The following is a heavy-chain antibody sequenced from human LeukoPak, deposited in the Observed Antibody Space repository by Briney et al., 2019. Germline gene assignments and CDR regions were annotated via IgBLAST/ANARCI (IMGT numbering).Heavy chain of an antibody. CDR1: GGTFSSYA. CDR2: IIPIFGTA. CDR3: ARVVQPPASYCLDY. V-gene: IGHV1-69*13. D-gene: IGHD1-26*01. J-gene: IGHJ4*02. Sequence: ASVKVSCKASGGTFSSYAISWVRQAPGQGLEWMGGIIPIFGTANYAQKFQGRVTITADESTSTAYMELSSLRSEDTAVYYCARVVQPPASYCLDYWGQGTLVTVSS.